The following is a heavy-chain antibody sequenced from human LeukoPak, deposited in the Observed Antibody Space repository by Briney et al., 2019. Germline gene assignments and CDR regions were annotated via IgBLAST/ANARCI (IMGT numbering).Heavy chain of an antibody. D-gene: IGHD4-17*01. J-gene: IGHJ6*03. CDR2: ISSSGSTI. CDR1: GFTFSDYY. CDR3: ARDYGDYGVDYYYMDV. V-gene: IGHV3-11*04. Sequence: GGSLRLSCAASGFTFSDYYMSWTRQAPGKGLEWVSYISSSGSTIYYADSVKGRFTISRDNAKNSLYLQMNSLRAEDTAVYYCARDYGDYGVDYYYMDVWGKGTTVTVSS.